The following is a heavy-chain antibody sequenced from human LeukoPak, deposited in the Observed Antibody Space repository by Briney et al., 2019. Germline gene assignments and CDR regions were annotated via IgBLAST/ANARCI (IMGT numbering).Heavy chain of an antibody. V-gene: IGHV3-48*04. CDR3: ARENPPIQLWTHGGYYFDY. D-gene: IGHD5-18*01. J-gene: IGHJ4*02. CDR2: ISSSSSTI. Sequence: GGSLRLSCAASGFTFSSYSMNWVRQAPGKGLEWVSYISSSSSTIYYADSVKGRFTISRDNAKNSLYLQMNSLRAEDTAVYYCARENPPIQLWTHGGYYFDYWGQGTLVTVSS. CDR1: GFTFSSYS.